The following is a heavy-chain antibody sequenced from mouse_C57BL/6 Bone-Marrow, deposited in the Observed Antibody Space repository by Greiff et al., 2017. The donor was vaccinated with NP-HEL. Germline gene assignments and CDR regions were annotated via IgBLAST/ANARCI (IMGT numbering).Heavy chain of an antibody. CDR1: GFTFSDYG. J-gene: IGHJ2*01. D-gene: IGHD1-1*01. Sequence: EVQLVESGGGLVKPGGSLKLSCAASGFTFSDYGMHWVRQAPEKGLEWVAYISSGSSTLYYADTVKGRFTISRDNAKNTLFLQMTSLRSEDTAMYYCARDYGSSPDDWGQGTTLTVSS. CDR3: ARDYGSSPDD. CDR2: ISSGSSTL. V-gene: IGHV5-17*01.